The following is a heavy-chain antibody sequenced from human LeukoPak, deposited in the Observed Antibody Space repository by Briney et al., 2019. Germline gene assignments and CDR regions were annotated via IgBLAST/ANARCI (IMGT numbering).Heavy chain of an antibody. V-gene: IGHV1-69*10. CDR1: GYTFTGYY. CDR2: IIXIXGIA. D-gene: IGHD6-19*01. Sequence: SVKVSCKASGYTFTGYYMHWVRQAPGXXXXXXXXIIXIXGIATYAQKFQGRVTITADKSTSTAYMELSSLRSEDTAVYYCARTGYSSGWHAKAFYYYGMDVWGQGTTVTVSS. J-gene: IGHJ6*02. CDR3: ARTGYSSGWHAKAFYYYGMDV.